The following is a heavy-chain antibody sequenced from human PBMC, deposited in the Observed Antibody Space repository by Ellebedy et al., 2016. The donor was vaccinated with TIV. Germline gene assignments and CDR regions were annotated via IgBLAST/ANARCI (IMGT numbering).Heavy chain of an antibody. CDR2: ISGYTGDT. J-gene: IGHJ4*02. D-gene: IGHD6-6*01. V-gene: IGHV1-18*04. CDR3: ARDTSSSADY. Sequence: AASVKVSCKTSGYTFTNYGMHWLRQAPGQGPEWMGWISGYTGDTHYAQKVQGRVSMITDTSTSTGYLELRRLRSDDTAVYYCARDTSSSADYWGQGTLVTVSS. CDR1: GYTFTNYG.